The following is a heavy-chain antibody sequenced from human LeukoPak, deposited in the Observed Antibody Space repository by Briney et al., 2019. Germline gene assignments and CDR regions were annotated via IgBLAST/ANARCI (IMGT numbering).Heavy chain of an antibody. D-gene: IGHD6-13*01. Sequence: GASVKVSFKASGYTFTNYYMHWVRQAPGQGLEWMGIINPSGGTTNYAQKFQGRITMTRDTSTSTVYVELTSLRSEDTAVYYCATIEAAGSSFDYWGQGTLVTVSS. CDR3: ATIEAAGSSFDY. CDR2: INPSGGTT. V-gene: IGHV1-46*01. J-gene: IGHJ4*02. CDR1: GYTFTNYY.